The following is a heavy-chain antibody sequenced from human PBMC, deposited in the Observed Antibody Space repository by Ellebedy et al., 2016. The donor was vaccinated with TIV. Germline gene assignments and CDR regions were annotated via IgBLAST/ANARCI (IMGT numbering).Heavy chain of an antibody. D-gene: IGHD2/OR15-2a*01. Sequence: ASVKVSCKASGYTFTGYYMHWVRQVPGQGLEWMGWISGHKPDTNRAQKFQGRVTMTTDTSTSTAYMELRSLRSDDTAVYYCARDFYETDHWFDTFDIWGQGTMVAVSS. V-gene: IGHV1-18*04. CDR3: ARDFYETDHWFDTFDI. CDR1: GYTFTGYY. CDR2: ISGHKPDT. J-gene: IGHJ3*02.